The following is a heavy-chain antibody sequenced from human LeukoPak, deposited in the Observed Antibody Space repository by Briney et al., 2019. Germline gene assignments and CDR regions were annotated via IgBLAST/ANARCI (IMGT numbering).Heavy chain of an antibody. CDR2: IYHSGHT. CDR3: ARARESMRTAGSFFDF. V-gene: IGHV4-30-2*01. J-gene: IGHJ4*02. D-gene: IGHD6-19*01. CDR1: GDSISSGDYS. Sequence: SQTLSLTCGVSGDSISSGDYSWSWIRQPPGNGLEWIGYIYHSGHTNHNPSLKSRISISVDRSKNQFSLKLRSVTAADTAVYYCARARESMRTAGSFFDFWGQGILVTVSS.